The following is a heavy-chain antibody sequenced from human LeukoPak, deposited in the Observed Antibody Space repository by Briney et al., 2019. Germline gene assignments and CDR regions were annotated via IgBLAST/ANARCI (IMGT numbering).Heavy chain of an antibody. CDR2: INHSGST. CDR1: GGSFSGYY. J-gene: IGHJ4*02. Sequence: SETLSLTCAVYGGSFSGYYWSWIRQPPGKGLEWIGEINHSGSTNYNPSLKSRVTISVDTSKNQFSLKLSSVTAADTAVYYCARHAVVSPDGYFDYWGQGTLVTVSS. D-gene: IGHD4-23*01. V-gene: IGHV4-34*01. CDR3: ARHAVVSPDGYFDY.